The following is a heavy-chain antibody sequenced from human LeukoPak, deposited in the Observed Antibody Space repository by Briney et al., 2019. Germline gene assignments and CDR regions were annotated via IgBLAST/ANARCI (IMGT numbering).Heavy chain of an antibody. D-gene: IGHD5-24*01. CDR1: GGSISNYY. J-gene: IGHJ4*02. Sequence: SETLSLTCTVSGGSISNYYWSWIRQPAGEGLEWIGRMYASGSTSYNPSLKSRVTMSGDTSKNQFSLKLSSVTAADTAVYYCAASTEGLQADYWGQGTLVAVSS. V-gene: IGHV4-4*07. CDR2: MYASGST. CDR3: AASTEGLQADY.